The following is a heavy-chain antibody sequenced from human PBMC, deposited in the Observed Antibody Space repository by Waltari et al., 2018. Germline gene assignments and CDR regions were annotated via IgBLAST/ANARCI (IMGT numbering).Heavy chain of an antibody. CDR2: IRSKAYGGTT. Sequence: EVQLVESGGGLVQPGRSLRLSCTASGFTFGDYAMSWFRQAPGKGLEWVGFIRSKAYGGTTEYAASVKGRFTISRDDSKSIAYLQMNSLKTEDTALYYCTRYYYDSSGYYYLFDYWGQGTLVTVSS. D-gene: IGHD3-22*01. CDR3: TRYYYDSSGYYYLFDY. J-gene: IGHJ4*02. CDR1: GFTFGDYA. V-gene: IGHV3-49*03.